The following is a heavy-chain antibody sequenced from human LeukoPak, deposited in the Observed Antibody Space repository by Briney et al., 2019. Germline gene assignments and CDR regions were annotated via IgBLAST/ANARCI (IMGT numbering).Heavy chain of an antibody. V-gene: IGHV3-23*01. D-gene: IGHD3-9*01. J-gene: IGHJ4*02. CDR1: GFTFSNDA. CDR3: AKWGDFDIFTGYYVSDF. CDR2: VAGRGGST. Sequence: GGSRRLSCVAAGFTFSNDAMSWVRQAAGKRLEWVAAVAGRGGSTYYADSVKGRFTISRDNSRNTLFLQMNSLRAQDTAISYCAKWGDFDIFTGYYVSDFWGQGTLVTVSS.